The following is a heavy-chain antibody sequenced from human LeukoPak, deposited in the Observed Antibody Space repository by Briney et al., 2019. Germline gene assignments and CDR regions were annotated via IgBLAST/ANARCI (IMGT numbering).Heavy chain of an antibody. V-gene: IGHV3-23*01. D-gene: IGHD2-15*01. CDR3: ALYCSGGRCYPIGGAFDI. J-gene: IGHJ3*02. CDR1: GFTFSSDD. Sequence: GGSLRLSCAASGFTFSSDDMSRVRQAPGKGLEWVSAISRSGDSTYYVDSVKGRFTISRDNSKNTLYLQMNSLRAEDTAVYYCALYCSGGRCYPIGGAFDIWGRGTMVTVSS. CDR2: ISRSGDST.